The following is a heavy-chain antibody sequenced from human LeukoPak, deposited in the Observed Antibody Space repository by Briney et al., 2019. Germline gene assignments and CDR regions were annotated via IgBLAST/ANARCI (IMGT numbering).Heavy chain of an antibody. Sequence: GASVKVSCKASGYTFSAYYMYWVRQAPGQGLEWMGWINPKSGGTKYAQKFQGRVTMTGDTSISTACMELSRLRSDDTAVYYCARDRRSLEWLPPKYNWFDPWGQGTLVTVSS. V-gene: IGHV1-2*02. CDR3: ARDRRSLEWLPPKYNWFDP. CDR1: GYTFSAYY. D-gene: IGHD5-12*01. J-gene: IGHJ5*02. CDR2: INPKSGGT.